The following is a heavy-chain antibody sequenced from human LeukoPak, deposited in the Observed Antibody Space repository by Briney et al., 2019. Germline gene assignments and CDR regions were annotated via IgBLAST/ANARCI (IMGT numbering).Heavy chain of an antibody. CDR1: GFTFSSYW. CDR2: TRYDGSNK. V-gene: IGHV3-30*02. Sequence: GGSLRLSCAASGFTFSSYWMHWVRQAPGKGLEWVAFTRYDGSNKYYADSVKGRFTISRDNSKNTLYLQMNSLRVEDTAVYYCAKDGSRTGYRSVDYWGQGTLVTVSS. D-gene: IGHD6-25*01. J-gene: IGHJ4*02. CDR3: AKDGSRTGYRSVDY.